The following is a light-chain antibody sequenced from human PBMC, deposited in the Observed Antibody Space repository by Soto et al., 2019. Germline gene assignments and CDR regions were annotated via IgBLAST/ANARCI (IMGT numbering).Light chain of an antibody. CDR3: QQRSNRPLT. CDR1: QSVSSY. Sequence: EIVLTQSPATLSLSPGERATLSGRASQSVSSYLAWYQQKPGQAPRLLIYDTSSRASGIPARFSGSGSGTDFTLTISSLDPEDFAVYYCQQRSNRPLTFGQGTRLEIK. CDR2: DTS. V-gene: IGKV3-11*01. J-gene: IGKJ5*01.